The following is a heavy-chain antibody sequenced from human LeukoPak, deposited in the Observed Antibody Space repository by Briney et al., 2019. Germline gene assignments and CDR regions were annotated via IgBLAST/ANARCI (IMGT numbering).Heavy chain of an antibody. CDR1: GGTFSSYA. CDR2: IIPIFGTA. Sequence: SVKVSCKASGGTFSSYAISWVRQAPGQGLEWMGGIIPIFGTANYAQKFQGRVTVTADESTSTAYMELSSLRSEDTAVYYCARALSYCSGGSCYSWYFDYWGQGTLVTVSS. D-gene: IGHD2-15*01. V-gene: IGHV1-69*01. CDR3: ARALSYCSGGSCYSWYFDY. J-gene: IGHJ4*02.